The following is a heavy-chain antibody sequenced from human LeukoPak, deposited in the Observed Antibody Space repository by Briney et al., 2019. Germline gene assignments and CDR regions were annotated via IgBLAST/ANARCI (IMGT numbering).Heavy chain of an antibody. V-gene: IGHV3-23*01. D-gene: IGHD5-18*01. CDR1: GFTFSSYA. Sequence: GGSLRLSCAASGFTFSSYAMSWLRQAPGKGLEWVSGISGSGGSTYYADSVKGRFTISRDNSKNTLYVQMNSLRAEDTAVYYCAIPIREYSYGYRDYWGQGTLVTVSS. J-gene: IGHJ4*02. CDR2: ISGSGGST. CDR3: AIPIREYSYGYRDY.